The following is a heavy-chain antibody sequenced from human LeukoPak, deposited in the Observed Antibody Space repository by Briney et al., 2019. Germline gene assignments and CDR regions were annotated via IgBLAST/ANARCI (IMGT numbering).Heavy chain of an antibody. V-gene: IGHV1-18*04. Sequence: GASVKVSCKASGYTFTGYYMHWVRQAPGQGLEWMGWISAYNGNTNYAQKLQGRVTMTTDTSTSTAYMELRSLRSDDTAVYYCARVRSSGWGSFDYWGQGTLVTVSS. CDR1: GYTFTGYY. CDR3: ARVRSSGWGSFDY. D-gene: IGHD6-19*01. J-gene: IGHJ4*02. CDR2: ISAYNGNT.